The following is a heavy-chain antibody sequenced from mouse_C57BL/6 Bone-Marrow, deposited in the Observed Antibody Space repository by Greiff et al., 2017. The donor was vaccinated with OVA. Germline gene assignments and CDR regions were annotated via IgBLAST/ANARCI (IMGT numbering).Heavy chain of an antibody. CDR1: GFTFSSYG. D-gene: IGHD2-3*01. J-gene: IGHJ3*01. CDR2: ISSGGSYT. Sequence: EVMLVESGGDLVKPGGSLKLSCAASGFTFSSYGMSWVRQTPDKRLEWVATISSGGSYTYYPDSVKGRFTISRDNAKNTLYLQMSSLKSEDTAMYYCARLGWLLTFAYWGQGTLVTVSA. CDR3: ARLGWLLTFAY. V-gene: IGHV5-6*01.